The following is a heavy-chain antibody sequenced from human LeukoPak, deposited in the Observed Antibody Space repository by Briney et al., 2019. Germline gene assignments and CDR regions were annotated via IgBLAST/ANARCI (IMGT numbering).Heavy chain of an antibody. Sequence: GASVKVSCKASGYTSTNYGLSWVRQAPGQGLEWMGWISGYNGNTKYVQKLQGRVTMTRDTSTTTAYMELSSLRSEDTAVYYCARVDSYGYLDYWGQGTLVTVSS. D-gene: IGHD5-18*01. J-gene: IGHJ4*02. CDR1: GYTSTNYG. CDR3: ARVDSYGYLDY. V-gene: IGHV1-18*01. CDR2: ISGYNGNT.